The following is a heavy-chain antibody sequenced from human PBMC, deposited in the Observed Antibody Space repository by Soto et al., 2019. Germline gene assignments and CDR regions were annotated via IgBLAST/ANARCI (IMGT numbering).Heavy chain of an antibody. V-gene: IGHV1-18*01. CDR1: GYTFTSFG. D-gene: IGHD2-15*01. Sequence: QVQLVQSGAEVKKPGASVKVSCKASGYTFTSFGISWVRQAPGQGLEWMGWISAYNGNTNYAENLQSSVTMTTDTSTSTAYMELRSLRSDDTAVYYCARDHRGGTDAFDIWGQGTMVTVSS. CDR2: ISAYNGNT. J-gene: IGHJ3*02. CDR3: ARDHRGGTDAFDI.